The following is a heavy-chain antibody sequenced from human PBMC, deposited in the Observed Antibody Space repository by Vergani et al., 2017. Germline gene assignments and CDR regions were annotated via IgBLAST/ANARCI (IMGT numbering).Heavy chain of an antibody. J-gene: IGHJ4*02. CDR3: ANGGFYYGSGSYSHY. V-gene: IGHV3-23*04. CDR2: ISGSGGTT. Sequence: VQLVESGGGVVQPGRSLRLSCAASGFTFSSYAMTWVRQAPGKGLEWVSAISGSGGTTYYADSVKGRFTISRDNSKNTLYLQMNSLRAEDTAVYYCANGGFYYGSGSYSHYWGQGTLVTVSS. CDR1: GFTFSSYA. D-gene: IGHD3-10*01.